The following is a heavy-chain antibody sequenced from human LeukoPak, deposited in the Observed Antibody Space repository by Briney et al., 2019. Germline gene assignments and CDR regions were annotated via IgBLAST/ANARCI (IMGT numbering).Heavy chain of an antibody. Sequence: GGSLRLSCAASGFTFSSYGMSWVRQAPGKGLEWVSAISGSGGSTYYADSVKGRFTISRDNSKNTLYLQMNSLRAEDTAVYYCAKDGLAVAGTFRYYFDYWGQGTLVTVSS. CDR2: ISGSGGST. D-gene: IGHD6-19*01. V-gene: IGHV3-23*01. J-gene: IGHJ4*02. CDR3: AKDGLAVAGTFRYYFDY. CDR1: GFTFSSYG.